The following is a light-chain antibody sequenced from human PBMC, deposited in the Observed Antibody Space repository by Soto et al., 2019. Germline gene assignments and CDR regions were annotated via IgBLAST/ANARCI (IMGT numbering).Light chain of an antibody. V-gene: IGKV3-15*01. J-gene: IGKJ1*01. CDR1: QSVSSY. CDR3: QQYSNWPWT. CDR2: GAS. Sequence: EIVLTQSPATLSLYPGERATLSCRASQSVSSYLAWYQQKPGQAPRLLIYGASTRATGIPARFSGSGSGTEFTLTISSLQSEDFAVYSCQQYSNWPWTFGQGTKVDIK.